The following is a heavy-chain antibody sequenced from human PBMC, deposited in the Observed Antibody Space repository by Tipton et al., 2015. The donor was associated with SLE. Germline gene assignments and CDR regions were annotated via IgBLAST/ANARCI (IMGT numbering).Heavy chain of an antibody. J-gene: IGHJ5*02. D-gene: IGHD6-6*01. V-gene: IGHV4-30-2*01. CDR3: ARGAAARHWFDP. CDR1: GGSISSGGYS. CDR2: IYHSGST. Sequence: TLSLTCAVSGGSISSGGYSWSWIRQPPGKGLEWIGYIYHSGSTYYNPSLKSRVTISVDTSKNQFSLKLSSVTAADTAVYYCARGAAARHWFDPWGQGTLVTVSS.